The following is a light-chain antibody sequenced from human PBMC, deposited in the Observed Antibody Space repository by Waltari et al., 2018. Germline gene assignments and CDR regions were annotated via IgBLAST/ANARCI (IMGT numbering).Light chain of an antibody. CDR3: LQYGGSPRT. J-gene: IGKJ1*01. CDR1: QSVSDSR. CDR2: GAS. Sequence: DIVLTQSPGTLSLSPGERATLACRASQSVSDSRVAWYQQRPGQAPRLLIYGASNRATGIPDRFSGSGSATDFTLTISRLDPADFAVYYCLQYGGSPRTFGQGTKVEI. V-gene: IGKV3-20*01.